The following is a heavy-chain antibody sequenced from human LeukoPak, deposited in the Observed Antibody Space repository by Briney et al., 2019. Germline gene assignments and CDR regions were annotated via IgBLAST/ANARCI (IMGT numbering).Heavy chain of an antibody. D-gene: IGHD4-17*01. J-gene: IGHJ4*02. CDR1: GGSISSSSYY. V-gene: IGHV4-39*07. CDR3: ARGAYGDPYYFDY. Sequence: SETLSLTCTVSGGSISSSSYYWGWIRQPPGKGLEWIGSIYYSGSTYYNPSLKSRVTISVDTSKNQFSLKLSSVTAADTAVYYCARGAYGDPYYFDYWGQGTLVTVSS. CDR2: IYYSGST.